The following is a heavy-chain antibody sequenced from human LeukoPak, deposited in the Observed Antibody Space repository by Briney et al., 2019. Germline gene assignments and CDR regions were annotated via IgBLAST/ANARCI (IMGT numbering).Heavy chain of an antibody. J-gene: IGHJ4*02. CDR1: EYTFTNYD. CDR2: MNPNSGDT. D-gene: IGHD1-26*01. V-gene: IGHV1-8*01. CDR3: ARGPRGGTSHDY. Sequence: ASVKVSCKASEYTFTNYDINWVRQANGQGLEWMGWMNPNSGDTGYAQKFQGRVTMTRDTSITTAYMELSSLRSEDTAMYYCARGPRGGTSHDYWGQGTLVTVSS.